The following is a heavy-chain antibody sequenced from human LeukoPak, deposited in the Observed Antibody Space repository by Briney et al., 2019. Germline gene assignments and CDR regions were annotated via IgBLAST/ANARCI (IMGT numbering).Heavy chain of an antibody. D-gene: IGHD3-22*01. V-gene: IGHV3-48*01. CDR1: GFTFRSYS. CDR2: SSSSSSSI. CDR3: ARKGYYSQAFDM. Sequence: GGSLRLSCAASGFTFRSYSMNWVRQAPGKGLEWVSYSYSSSSSSSIYYADSVKGRFTISRDNAKNSLYLQMNSLRAEDTAVYYCARKGYYSQAFDMWGQGTMVTVSS. J-gene: IGHJ3*02.